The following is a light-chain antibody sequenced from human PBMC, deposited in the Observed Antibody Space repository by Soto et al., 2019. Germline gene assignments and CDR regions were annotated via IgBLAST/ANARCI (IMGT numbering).Light chain of an antibody. Sequence: DIVMTQSPDSLAVSLGERATINCKSSQSVLYSSNNNNYLAWYQQKPGQPPRLLIYWASTRKSGVPDRFSGSGSATDFTLTISSLQAEDVAVYFCQQYLSAPLTFGGGTKVEIK. CDR3: QQYLSAPLT. CDR1: QSVLYSSNNNNY. V-gene: IGKV4-1*01. J-gene: IGKJ4*01. CDR2: WAS.